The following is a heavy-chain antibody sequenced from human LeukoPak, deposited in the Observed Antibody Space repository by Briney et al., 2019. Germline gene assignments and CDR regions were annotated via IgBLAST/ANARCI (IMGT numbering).Heavy chain of an antibody. Sequence: SETLSLTCAVYGGSFSGYYWSWIRQPPGKGLEWIGEINHSGSTNYNPSLKSRVTISVDTSKNQFSLKLRSVTAADTAVYYCVAAALAVDNWGQGTLVTVPS. D-gene: IGHD6-19*01. CDR3: VAAALAVDN. CDR2: INHSGST. J-gene: IGHJ4*02. CDR1: GGSFSGYY. V-gene: IGHV4-34*01.